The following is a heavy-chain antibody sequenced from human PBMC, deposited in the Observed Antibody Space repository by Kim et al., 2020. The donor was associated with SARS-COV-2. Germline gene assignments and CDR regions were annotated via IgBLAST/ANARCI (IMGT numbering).Heavy chain of an antibody. CDR3: ARARGGSYYYGMDV. D-gene: IGHD1-26*01. J-gene: IGHJ6*02. Sequence: ADSVKGRFTISRDNSKNTLYLQMNSRRAEDTAVYYCARARGGSYYYGMDVWGQGTTVTVSS. V-gene: IGHV3-30*01.